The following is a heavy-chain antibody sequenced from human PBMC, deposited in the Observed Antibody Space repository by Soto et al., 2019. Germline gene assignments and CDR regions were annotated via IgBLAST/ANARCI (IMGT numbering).Heavy chain of an antibody. Sequence: GGSLRLSCAASGFTFSSYWMHWVRQAPGKGLVWVSRINSDGGSTSYADSVKGRFTISRDNAKNTLYLQMNSLRAEDTAVYYCARRVGCSGGSCRAYYYYMEVWGKGTTVTLSS. J-gene: IGHJ6*03. CDR1: GFTFSSYW. D-gene: IGHD2-15*01. V-gene: IGHV3-74*01. CDR3: ARRVGCSGGSCRAYYYYMEV. CDR2: INSDGGST.